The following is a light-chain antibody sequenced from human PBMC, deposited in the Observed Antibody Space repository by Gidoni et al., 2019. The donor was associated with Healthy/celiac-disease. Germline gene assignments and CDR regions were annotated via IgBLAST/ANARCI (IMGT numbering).Light chain of an antibody. CDR2: WAS. J-gene: IGKJ1*01. Sequence: DIVLTPSPDSLALSPGETATINCTSSQSLSYSSDNKNFLAWYQQRPGQPPRLLVYWASTRKSGVPDRFSGSGSGTEFTLTISSLQAEDAAVYYCQQYFTTPPTFGHGTKVEV. CDR3: QQYFTTPPT. CDR1: QSLSYSSDNKNF. V-gene: IGKV4-1*01.